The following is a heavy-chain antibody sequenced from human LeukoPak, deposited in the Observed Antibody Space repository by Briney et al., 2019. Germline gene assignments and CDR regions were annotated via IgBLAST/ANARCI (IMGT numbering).Heavy chain of an antibody. CDR3: ASGTTWGTNAFDI. J-gene: IGHJ3*02. D-gene: IGHD3-16*01. V-gene: IGHV3-53*01. CDR2: DYSGGGT. CDR1: GFTVSSNH. Sequence: QPGGSLRLSCAASGFTVSSNHMTWVRQAPGKGLEWVSVDYSGGGTYYAESVKGRFTISRDNSKNTLYLQMNSLRAEDTAVYYCASGTTWGTNAFDIWGQGTVVTVSS.